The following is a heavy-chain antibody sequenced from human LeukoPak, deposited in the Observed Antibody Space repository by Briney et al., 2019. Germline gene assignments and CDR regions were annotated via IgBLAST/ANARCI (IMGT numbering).Heavy chain of an antibody. CDR1: GFTSSSYW. Sequence: GRSLRLSCAASGFTSSSYWMSWVRQAPGKGLEWVAIIKQDGNQKNYVDSVKGRFTISRDNAKNSLYLQMNSLRAEDTAVYYCVRGLVGYCSGGAWDGTCFDYWGQGTLVSVSS. CDR3: VRGLVGYCSGGAWDGTCFDY. V-gene: IGHV3-7*03. J-gene: IGHJ4*02. CDR2: IKQDGNQK. D-gene: IGHD2-15*01.